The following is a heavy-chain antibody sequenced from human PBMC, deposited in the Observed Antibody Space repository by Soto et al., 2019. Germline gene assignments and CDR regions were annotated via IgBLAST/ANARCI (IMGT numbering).Heavy chain of an antibody. CDR3: ARVRSGTMGTDYYGMDV. D-gene: IGHD2-2*01. J-gene: IGHJ6*02. V-gene: IGHV1-69*06. Sequence: QVQLVQSGAEVKKPGSSVKVSCKASGGTFSSYAISWVRQAPGQGLEWMGGIIPIFGTANYAQKFQGRVTIKEDKSTSTAYMELSSLRSEDTAVYYCARVRSGTMGTDYYGMDVWGQGTTVTVSS. CDR1: GGTFSSYA. CDR2: IIPIFGTA.